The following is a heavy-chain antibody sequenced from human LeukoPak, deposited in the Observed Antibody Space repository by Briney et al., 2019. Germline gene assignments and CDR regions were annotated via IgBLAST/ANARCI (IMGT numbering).Heavy chain of an antibody. D-gene: IGHD3-22*01. CDR1: DDSISSGYY. V-gene: IGHV4-38-2*02. J-gene: IGHJ5*02. CDR2: LYHTGST. CDR3: ARGVTMIGRLRFDP. Sequence: SETLSLTCTVSDDSISSGYYWGWIRQPPGKGLEWIGSLYHTGSTYYNPSLKSRVTISIDTSKKQFSLRLSSVTAADTAVYYCARGVTMIGRLRFDPWGQGTLVTVSS.